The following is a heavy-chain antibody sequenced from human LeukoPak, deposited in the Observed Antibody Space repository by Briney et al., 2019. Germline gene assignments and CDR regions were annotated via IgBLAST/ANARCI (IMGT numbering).Heavy chain of an antibody. J-gene: IGHJ4*02. D-gene: IGHD2-15*01. Sequence: GVSLRLCCTASGFTFSLYSMNWVRQAPGKGLERVSSVSSSSSYIYYAASVKGRFTISRDNAKISLYLQMNSLRAEDTAVYYCARDAGYCSGGSCYFDYWGQGTLVTVSS. CDR3: ARDAGYCSGGSCYFDY. V-gene: IGHV3-21*01. CDR2: VSSSSSYI. CDR1: GFTFSLYS.